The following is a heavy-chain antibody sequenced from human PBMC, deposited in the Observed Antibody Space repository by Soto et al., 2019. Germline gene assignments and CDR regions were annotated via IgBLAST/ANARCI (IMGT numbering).Heavy chain of an antibody. CDR1: GFSLSTSGVG. J-gene: IGHJ4*02. CDR2: IYWNGDT. V-gene: IGHV2-5*01. Sequence: QITLKAHGPTLVKPTQALTLTFTFSGFSLSTSGVGVGWIRQPPGKALEWLALIYWNGDTRYSPALKSRLTITKVTSKNRVGLTMTNMDPVDTAPYSCAHSNCLGWELAGFHYWVQGTLVTVS. D-gene: IGHD1-26*01. CDR3: AHSNCLGWELAGFHY.